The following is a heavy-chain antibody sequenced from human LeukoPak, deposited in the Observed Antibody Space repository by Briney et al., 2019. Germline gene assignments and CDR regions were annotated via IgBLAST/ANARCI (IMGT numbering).Heavy chain of an antibody. CDR1: GFTFSSYG. Sequence: GRSLRLPCAASGFTFSSYGMHWVRQAPGKGLEWVAVISYDGSNKYYADSVKGRFTISRDNSKNTLYLQMNSLRAEDTAVYYCAFRGGDYWGQGTLVTVSS. V-gene: IGHV3-30*03. D-gene: IGHD3-10*01. J-gene: IGHJ4*02. CDR3: AFRGGDY. CDR2: ISYDGSNK.